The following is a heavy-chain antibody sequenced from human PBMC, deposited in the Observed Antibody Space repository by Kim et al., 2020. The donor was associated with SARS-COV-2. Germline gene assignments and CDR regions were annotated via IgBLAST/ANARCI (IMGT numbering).Heavy chain of an antibody. D-gene: IGHD4-17*01. CDR3: ARDRYGNYGYFYYGMDV. J-gene: IGHJ6*04. V-gene: IGHV4-59*01. CDR1: GGSISSYY. Sequence: SETLSLTCTVSGGSISSYYWSWIRQPPGKGLEWIGYIYYSGSTNYNPSLKSRVTISVDTSKNEFFLKLSSVTAADTAVYYCARDRYGNYGYFYYGMDVWGKGTTVTVSS. CDR2: IYYSGST.